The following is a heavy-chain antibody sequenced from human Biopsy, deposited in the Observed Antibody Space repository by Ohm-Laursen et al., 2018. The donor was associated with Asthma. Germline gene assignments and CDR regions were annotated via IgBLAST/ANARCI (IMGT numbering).Heavy chain of an antibody. J-gene: IGHJ4*02. D-gene: IGHD2-2*01. Sequence: SSVKVSCKSLGGTFNTYVIGWVRQAPGQGLEWMGGINSVFGTTTYPQKFQDIVTITADDSASTVYMELSSLRSEDTAVYYCARKAGSCISRTCYSLDFWGQGTLVTVSS. CDR1: GGTFNTYV. CDR2: INSVFGTT. CDR3: ARKAGSCISRTCYSLDF. V-gene: IGHV1-69*01.